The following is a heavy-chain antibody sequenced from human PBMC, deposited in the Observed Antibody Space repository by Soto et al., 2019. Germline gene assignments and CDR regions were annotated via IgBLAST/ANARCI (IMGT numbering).Heavy chain of an antibody. CDR2: IFSSGST. Sequence: ETLSLTCTVSGGSITDYSLFFILHPALKGREWIGRIFSSGSTNYNPALKGRITMSLDTSRNQFSLKLNSATATDTAVYFCARDQGVVVTADNWFDPWGQGILVTVSS. D-gene: IGHD2-21*02. CDR3: ARDQGVVVTADNWFDP. V-gene: IGHV4-4*07. J-gene: IGHJ5*02. CDR1: GGSITDYS.